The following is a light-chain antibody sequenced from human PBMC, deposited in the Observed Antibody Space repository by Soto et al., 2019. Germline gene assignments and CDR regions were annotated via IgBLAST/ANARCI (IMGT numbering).Light chain of an antibody. V-gene: IGLV2-23*01. J-gene: IGLJ2*01. Sequence: QSALTQPASVSGSPGQSITISCTGTSSDVGSYNLVSWYQQHPGKAPKLMIYEGSKRPSGVSNRFSGSKSGNTASLTISGLQAEDEADYYYCSYANSSTPVVFGGGTKVTVL. CDR2: EGS. CDR1: SSDVGSYNL. CDR3: CSYANSSTPVV.